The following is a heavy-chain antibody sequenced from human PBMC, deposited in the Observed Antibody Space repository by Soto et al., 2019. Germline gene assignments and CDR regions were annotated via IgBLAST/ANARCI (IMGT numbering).Heavy chain of an antibody. CDR1: GVSISGSRYY. CDR3: ARGGIPPSGYGIAFAMDV. V-gene: IGHV4-39*01. J-gene: IGHJ6*02. Sequence: SETLSLTCTVSGVSISGSRYYWGWIRQPPGRGLEWIGNIYYSGSTYYTPALKSRVTLSVDTSKNQFSLNLNSVTAADTAVYYCARGGIPPSGYGIAFAMDVWGQGTTVTVSS. CDR2: IYYSGST. D-gene: IGHD1-26*01.